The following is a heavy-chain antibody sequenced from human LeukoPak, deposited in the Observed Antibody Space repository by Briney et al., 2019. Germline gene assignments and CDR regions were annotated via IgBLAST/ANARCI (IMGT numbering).Heavy chain of an antibody. CDR2: ISSSSSTI. CDR1: GFTFSSYS. Sequence: GGSLRLSCAASGFTFSSYSMNWVRQAPGKGLEWVSYISSSSSTIYYADSVKGRFTISRDNAKNSLYLQMNSLRAEDTAVYYCARAYTIFGVVVDYWGQGTLVTVSS. CDR3: ARAYTIFGVVVDY. V-gene: IGHV3-48*01. D-gene: IGHD3-3*01. J-gene: IGHJ4*02.